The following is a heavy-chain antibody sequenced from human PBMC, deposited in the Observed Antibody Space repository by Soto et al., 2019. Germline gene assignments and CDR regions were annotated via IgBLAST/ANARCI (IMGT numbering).Heavy chain of an antibody. J-gene: IGHJ5*02. CDR1: GGTLSTYT. Sequence: QVQLVQSGAEVKKPGSSVRVSCTASGGTLSTYTVSWVRQAPGQGLVWMGRIVPVLGTTHYAQIFRGRVTFSADIPTRTAFMELSSLTSEDTAVYYCASVRASDGEHNWFDPWCQGTLVTVSS. CDR3: ASVRASDGEHNWFDP. D-gene: IGHD2-21*01. V-gene: IGHV1-69*08. CDR2: IVPVLGTT.